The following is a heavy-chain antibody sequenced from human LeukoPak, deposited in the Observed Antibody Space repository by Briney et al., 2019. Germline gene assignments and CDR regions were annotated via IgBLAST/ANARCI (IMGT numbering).Heavy chain of an antibody. J-gene: IGHJ4*02. D-gene: IGHD3-22*01. CDR3: ARKYYDSSGFDY. CDR2: IYYSGST. V-gene: IGHV4-59*01. Sequence: PSETLSLTCTVSGGSISSYYWSWIRQPPGKGLEWIGYIYYSGSTNYNPSLKSRVTISVDTSKNRFSLKLSSVTAADTAVYYCARKYYDSSGFDYWGQGTLVTVSS. CDR1: GGSISSYY.